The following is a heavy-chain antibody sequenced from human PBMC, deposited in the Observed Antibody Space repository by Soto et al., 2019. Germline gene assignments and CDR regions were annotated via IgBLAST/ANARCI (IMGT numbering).Heavy chain of an antibody. CDR1: GYTFTSXA. V-gene: IGHV1-3*01. Sequence: ASVKVSCKACGYTFTSXAMHWVRQAPGQRLEWMGWINAGNGNTKYSQKFQGRVTITRDTSASTAYMELSSLRSEDTAVYYCARGLNGYLHYFDYWGQGTPLTVSS. CDR2: INAGNGNT. CDR3: ARGLNGYLHYFDY. J-gene: IGHJ4*02. D-gene: IGHD5-18*01.